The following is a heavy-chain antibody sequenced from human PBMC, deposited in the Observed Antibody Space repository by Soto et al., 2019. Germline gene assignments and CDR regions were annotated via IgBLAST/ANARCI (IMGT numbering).Heavy chain of an antibody. D-gene: IGHD4-17*01. CDR2: IYYSGST. CDR3: ARDGGDYVSPRWFDP. CDR1: GGSISSYY. V-gene: IGHV4-59*01. Sequence: TETLSLTCTVSGGSISSYYWSWIRQPPGKGLEWIGYIYYSGSTNYNPSLKSRVTISVDTSKNQFSLKLSSVTAADTAVYYCARDGGDYVSPRWFDPWGQGTLVTVSS. J-gene: IGHJ5*02.